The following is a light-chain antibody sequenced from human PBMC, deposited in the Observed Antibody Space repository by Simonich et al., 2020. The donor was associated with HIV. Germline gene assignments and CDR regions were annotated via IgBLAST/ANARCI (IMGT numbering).Light chain of an antibody. CDR1: QSVSSY. J-gene: IGKJ2*01. CDR2: VAS. CDR3: QQYNNWPLF. Sequence: EIVLTQSPGTLSLSPGERATLSCRASQSVSSYLAWYQQKPGQAPRLLIYVASNRATGIPARFSGSGSGTDFTLTISSLEPEDFAVYYCQQYNNWPLFFGQGTKLEIK. V-gene: IGKV3-11*01.